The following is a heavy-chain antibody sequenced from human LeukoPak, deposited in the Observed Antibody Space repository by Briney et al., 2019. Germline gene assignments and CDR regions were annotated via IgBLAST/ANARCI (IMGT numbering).Heavy chain of an antibody. CDR3: ARDQGSWDYGDY. CDR2: ISGSGGST. V-gene: IGHV3-23*01. Sequence: GGSLRLSCAASGFTFSSYAMSWVRQAPGKGLEWVSAISGSGGSTYYADSVKGRFTISRDNSKNTLYLQMNSLRAEDTAVYYCARDQGSWDYGDYWGQGTLVAVSS. CDR1: GFTFSSYA. J-gene: IGHJ4*02. D-gene: IGHD4-17*01.